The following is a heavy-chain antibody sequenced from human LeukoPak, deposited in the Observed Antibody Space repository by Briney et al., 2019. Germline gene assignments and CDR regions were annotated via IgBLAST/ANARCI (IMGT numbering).Heavy chain of an antibody. V-gene: IGHV4-61*02. CDR3: ARVAIAWFDP. CDR2: IYTSGST. Sequence: SQTLSLTCTVSGGSISGGSYYWSWIRQPAGKGLEWIGRIYTSGSTNYNPSLKSRVTISVDTSKNQFSLKLSSVTAADTAVYYCARVAIAWFDPWGQGTLVTVSS. D-gene: IGHD2-21*01. CDR1: GGSISGGSYY. J-gene: IGHJ5*02.